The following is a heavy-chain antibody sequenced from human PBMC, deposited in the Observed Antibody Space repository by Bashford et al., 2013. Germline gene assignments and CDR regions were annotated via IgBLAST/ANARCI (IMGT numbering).Heavy chain of an antibody. CDR3: ARVGGGGRWLQLRRVLGAFDY. Sequence: ASVKVSCKASGYTFTSYGISWVRQAPGQGLEWMGWISAYNGNTNYAQKLQGRVTMTTDTSTSTAYMELRSLRSDDTAVYYCARVGGGGRWLQLRRVLGAFDYWGQGTLVTVSS. CDR2: ISAYNGNT. J-gene: IGHJ4*02. D-gene: IGHD5-24*01. CDR1: GYTFTSYG. V-gene: IGHV1-18*01.